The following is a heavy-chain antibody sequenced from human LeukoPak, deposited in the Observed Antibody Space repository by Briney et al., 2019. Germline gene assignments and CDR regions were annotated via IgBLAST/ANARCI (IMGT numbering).Heavy chain of an antibody. CDR3: ASEGIAVADLFDY. CDR1: GGSISSSNW. V-gene: IGHV4-4*02. J-gene: IGHJ4*02. Sequence: PSGTLSLTCAVSGGSISSSNWWSWVRQPPGKGLEWIGEIYHSGSTNYSPSLKSRVTISVDKSKNQFSLKLSSVTAADTAVYYCASEGIAVADLFDYWGQGTLVTVSS. D-gene: IGHD6-19*01. CDR2: IYHSGST.